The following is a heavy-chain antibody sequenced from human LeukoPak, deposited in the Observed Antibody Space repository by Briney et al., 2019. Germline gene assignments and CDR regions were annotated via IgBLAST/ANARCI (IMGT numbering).Heavy chain of an antibody. CDR3: ASGVEMATGYFDY. V-gene: IGHV4-61*02. D-gene: IGHD5-24*01. J-gene: IGHJ4*02. Sequence: PSQTLSLTCTVSGGSISSGSYYWSWIRQPAGKGLEWIGRIYTSGSTNYNPSLKSRVTISVDASKNQFSLKLSSVTAADTAVYYCASGVEMATGYFDYWGQGTLVTVSS. CDR2: IYTSGST. CDR1: GGSISSGSYY.